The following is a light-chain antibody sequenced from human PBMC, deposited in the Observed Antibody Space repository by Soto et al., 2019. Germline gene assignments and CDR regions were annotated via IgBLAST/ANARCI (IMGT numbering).Light chain of an antibody. Sequence: QSVLTQSPSVSGAPGQRVSISCTGTSSNIGAGFDVHWYQQLPATAPKLLIYGNNNRPSGVPDRFSGSKSGTSASLAITGLQAEEEADYYCQSYDTSLSGGSVFGTGTKLTVL. CDR2: GNN. CDR1: SSNIGAGFD. CDR3: QSYDTSLSGGSV. V-gene: IGLV1-40*01. J-gene: IGLJ1*01.